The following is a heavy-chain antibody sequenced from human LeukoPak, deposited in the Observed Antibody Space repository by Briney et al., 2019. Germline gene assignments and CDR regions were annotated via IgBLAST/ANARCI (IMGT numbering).Heavy chain of an antibody. V-gene: IGHV4-39*01. D-gene: IGHD6-13*01. CDR1: GGSISSSSYY. J-gene: IGHJ6*03. CDR3: ARKYVGKQLGYYYYYYMDV. Sequence: PSETLSLTCTVSGGSISSSSYYWGWIRQPPGKGLEWIGSIYYSGSTYYNPSLKSRVTISVDTSKNQFSLKLSSVTAADTAVYYCARKYVGKQLGYYYYYYMDVWGKGTTVTVSS. CDR2: IYYSGST.